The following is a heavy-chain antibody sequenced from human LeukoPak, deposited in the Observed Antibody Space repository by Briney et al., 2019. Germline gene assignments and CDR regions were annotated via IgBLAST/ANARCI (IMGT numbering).Heavy chain of an antibody. J-gene: IGHJ4*02. CDR3: ARVGSYCFEY. CDR2: IDYSGAT. D-gene: IGHD3-10*01. CDR1: SGSISTYY. V-gene: IGHV4-59*01. Sequence: SETLSLTCTVSSGSISTYYWSWIRQPPGKGLEWIGYIDYSGATNYNPSLKSRVTMSVDTSKHQFSLKLSSVTAADTAVYYCARVGSYCFEYWGQGTLVTVSS.